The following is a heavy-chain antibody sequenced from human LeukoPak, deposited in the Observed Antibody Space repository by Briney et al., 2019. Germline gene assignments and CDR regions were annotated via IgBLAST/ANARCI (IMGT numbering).Heavy chain of an antibody. D-gene: IGHD6-13*01. V-gene: IGHV5-51*01. CDR3: ARQYAGPYYYYYMDV. CDR2: IYPGDSDT. J-gene: IGHJ6*03. CDR1: GYSFTSYW. Sequence: GESLKISCKGSGYSFTSYWIGWVRQMPGKGLEWMGIIYPGDSDTRYSPSFQGQVTISADKSISTAYLQWSSLKASDTAMYYCARQYAGPYYYYYMDVWGKGTTVTGSS.